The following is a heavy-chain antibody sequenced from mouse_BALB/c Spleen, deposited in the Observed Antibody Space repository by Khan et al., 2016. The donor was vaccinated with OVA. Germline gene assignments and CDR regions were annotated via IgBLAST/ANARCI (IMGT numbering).Heavy chain of an antibody. CDR1: GSTFTTFA. J-gene: IGHJ3*01. D-gene: IGHD1-1*01. V-gene: IGHV10-1*02. CDR3: YYYGSSFAY. CDR2: IRTKSNNYAT. Sequence: EVKLLESGGGLVQPKGSLKLSCAASGSTFTTFAMNWVRQAPGKGLEWIARIRTKSNNYATYYADSVKDRFTISRDDSQSMLYLQMKNLKIEDTAMYYCYYYGSSFAYWGQGTLVTVS.